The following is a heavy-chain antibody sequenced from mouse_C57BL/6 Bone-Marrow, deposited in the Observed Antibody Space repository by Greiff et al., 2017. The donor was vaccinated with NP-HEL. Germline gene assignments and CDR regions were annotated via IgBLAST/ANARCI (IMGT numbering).Heavy chain of an antibody. CDR1: GFTFSSYA. J-gene: IGHJ3*01. D-gene: IGHD2-2*01. CDR3: AKGGVGYDWTGFAY. CDR2: ISDGGSYT. V-gene: IGHV5-4*01. Sequence: EVQLVESGGGLVKPGGSLKLSCAASGFTFSSYAMSWVRPTPEQRLEWVAIISDGGSYTYSPDNVKGRFTFSTANAKNNLYLQMSHLKSEDTAMYYCAKGGVGYDWTGFAYWGQGTLVTVSA.